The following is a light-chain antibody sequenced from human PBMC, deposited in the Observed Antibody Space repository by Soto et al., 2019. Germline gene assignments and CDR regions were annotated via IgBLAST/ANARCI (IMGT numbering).Light chain of an antibody. CDR1: STDVGRYNY. J-gene: IGLJ1*01. V-gene: IGLV2-14*01. Sequence: QSVLTQPASVSGSPGQSITISCTGTSTDVGRYNYVSWYQQHPGKAPKLMIYDVANRPSGVSNRFSGSKSGITASLTISGLQAVDEADTYCSSFTTSSTYVFGTGTKVPVL. CDR3: SSFTTSSTYV. CDR2: DVA.